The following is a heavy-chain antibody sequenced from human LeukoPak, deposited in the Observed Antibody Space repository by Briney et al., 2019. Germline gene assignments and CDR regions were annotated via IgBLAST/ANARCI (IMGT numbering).Heavy chain of an antibody. D-gene: IGHD3-3*01. CDR3: VAADKFFGVASPPF. Sequence: ASVRVSCKASGGTLSSDYFHWVRQAPGQGLAWMGLSDRRGRNSELANPFRGRITIAGDSSTNTVYMTLSGLASEDTATYYCVAADKFFGVASPPFWGQGTPVTVSS. CDR1: GGTLSSDY. V-gene: IGHV1-46*01. CDR2: SDRRGRNS. J-gene: IGHJ4*02.